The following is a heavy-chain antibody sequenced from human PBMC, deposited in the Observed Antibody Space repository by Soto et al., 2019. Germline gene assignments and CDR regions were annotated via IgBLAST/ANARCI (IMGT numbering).Heavy chain of an antibody. Sequence: ESGRTLVNPKQTLTLNCTFSGFSLGTRGICVGWIRQPPGKALEWLARIDWDDDKKYSTSLKTRRTISKDTSKNQVALTMTNMDPLDTATYYCARTKYYDISTGLFHDYWGLGTLVTVSS. D-gene: IGHD3-9*01. CDR3: ARTKYYDISTGLFHDY. V-gene: IGHV2-70*11. CDR2: IDWDDDK. CDR1: GFSLGTRGIC. J-gene: IGHJ4*02.